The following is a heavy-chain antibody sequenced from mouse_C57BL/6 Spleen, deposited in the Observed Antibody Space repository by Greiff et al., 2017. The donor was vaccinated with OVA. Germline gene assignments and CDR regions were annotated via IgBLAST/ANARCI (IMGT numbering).Heavy chain of an antibody. CDR2: IDPSDSET. CDR3: ARWDVYDDGFAY. J-gene: IGHJ3*01. D-gene: IGHD2-2*01. V-gene: IGHV1-52*01. Sequence: VQLQQPGAELVRPGSSVKLSCKASGYTFTSYWMHWVKQRPIQGLEWIGDIDPSDSETHYNQKFKDKATLTVDKSSSTAYMQLSSLTSEDSAVYYCARWDVYDDGFAYWGQGTLVTVSA. CDR1: GYTFTSYW.